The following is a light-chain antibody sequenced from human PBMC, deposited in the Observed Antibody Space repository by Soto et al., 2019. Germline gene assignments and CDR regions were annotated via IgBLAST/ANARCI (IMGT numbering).Light chain of an antibody. CDR2: GAS. Sequence: EIVLTQSPATLSVSPGERATLPCRASQSVSDDLAWYQQKPGQAPRLLMYGASTRATGIPGRFSGSGSGTEFTLTISSLQSADCAVYYCQQYNKWPPVTFGQGTRLENK. CDR1: QSVSDD. V-gene: IGKV3-15*01. CDR3: QQYNKWPPVT. J-gene: IGKJ5*01.